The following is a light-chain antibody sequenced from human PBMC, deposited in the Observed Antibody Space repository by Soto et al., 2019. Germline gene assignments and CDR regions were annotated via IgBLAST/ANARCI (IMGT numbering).Light chain of an antibody. CDR2: AAS. J-gene: IGKJ5*01. V-gene: IGKV1-9*01. CDR1: QGVDSS. Sequence: ILLTQSPSSLSASVGDRVTITCRASQGVDSSLAWYQQKPGKAPKLLIYAASNLQSGVPSRFSGSGSGTDLTLTISSLRPEDFATYYCQQLHDYPITFGQGTRLEI. CDR3: QQLHDYPIT.